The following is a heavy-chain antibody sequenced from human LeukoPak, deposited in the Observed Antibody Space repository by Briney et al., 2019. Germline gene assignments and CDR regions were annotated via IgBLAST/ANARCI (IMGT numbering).Heavy chain of an antibody. Sequence: GGSLRLSFAASGITSSDNFMSWIRQAPGKGLEWVSYISKSDGTTYYADTVKGRFTISRDSAKNSVYLYMNSLRAEDTAVYYCASAVAAPDQDPPFDYWGQGTLVTVSS. V-gene: IGHV3-11*01. CDR3: ASAVAAPDQDPPFDY. CDR1: GITSSDNF. CDR2: ISKSDGTT. J-gene: IGHJ4*02. D-gene: IGHD6-25*01.